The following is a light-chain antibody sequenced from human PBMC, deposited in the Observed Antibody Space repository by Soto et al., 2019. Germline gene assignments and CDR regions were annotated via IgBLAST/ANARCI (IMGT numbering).Light chain of an antibody. J-gene: IGLJ1*01. CDR2: QDS. V-gene: IGLV3-1*01. CDR1: KLGDKY. Sequence: SYELTQPPSVSVSPGQTASITCSGDKLGDKYACWYQQKPGQSPVLDIYQDSKRPSGIPERFSGSNSGNTATLTISGTQAMDEADYYCQAWDSSTHYVFGTGTKLTVL. CDR3: QAWDSSTHYV.